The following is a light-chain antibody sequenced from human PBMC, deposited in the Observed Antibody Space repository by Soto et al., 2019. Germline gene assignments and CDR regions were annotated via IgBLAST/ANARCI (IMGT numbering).Light chain of an antibody. Sequence: DIQMTQSPSFLSASVGDRVTITCRANQDISSRLAWYQQKPGIAPKLLIYAASTLQSGVPSRFSGSGSGTEFTLTISSLQPEDFATYYCQQLNTYPPVTFGGGTKV. CDR2: AAS. CDR1: QDISSR. V-gene: IGKV1-9*01. CDR3: QQLNTYPPVT. J-gene: IGKJ4*01.